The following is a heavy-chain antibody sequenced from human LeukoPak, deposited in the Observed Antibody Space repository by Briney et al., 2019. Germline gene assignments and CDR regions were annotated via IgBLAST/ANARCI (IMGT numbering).Heavy chain of an antibody. J-gene: IGHJ4*02. Sequence: GRSLRLSCAASGFTFDDYAMHWVRQAPGKGLEWVSGISWNSGSIGYADSVKGRFTISRDNAKNSLYLQMNSLRAEDTALYYCAKDKYGSGWYEGLDYWGQGTLVTVSS. V-gene: IGHV3-9*01. CDR1: GFTFDDYA. CDR3: AKDKYGSGWYEGLDY. D-gene: IGHD6-19*01. CDR2: ISWNSGSI.